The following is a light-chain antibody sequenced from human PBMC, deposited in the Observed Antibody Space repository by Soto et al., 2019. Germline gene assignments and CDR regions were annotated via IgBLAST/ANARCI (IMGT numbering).Light chain of an antibody. CDR3: QQYNSLWT. Sequence: DIQMTQSPSTLSASVGDRVTITCRASQSISSWLAWYQQKPGTAPRLLIYDASYLERGVPSRFSGSGSGTEFTLTISDRQPDDLATYYCQQYNSLWTFGKGTKVEI. CDR2: DAS. V-gene: IGKV1-5*01. CDR1: QSISSW. J-gene: IGKJ1*01.